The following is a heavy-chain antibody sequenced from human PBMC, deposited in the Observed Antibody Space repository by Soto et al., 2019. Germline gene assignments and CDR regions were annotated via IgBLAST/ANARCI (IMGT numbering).Heavy chain of an antibody. CDR2: ISTNGGST. V-gene: IGHV3-64D*06. Sequence: PGGSLRLSCSASGFTFSSYAMHWVRQAPGKGLEYVSSISTNGGSTHYADSVKGRFTISRDNSKNTQYLQMSSLRADDTAVYYCVKGEYYYDSSGHYPFDYWGQGT. J-gene: IGHJ4*02. CDR3: VKGEYYYDSSGHYPFDY. CDR1: GFTFSSYA. D-gene: IGHD3-22*01.